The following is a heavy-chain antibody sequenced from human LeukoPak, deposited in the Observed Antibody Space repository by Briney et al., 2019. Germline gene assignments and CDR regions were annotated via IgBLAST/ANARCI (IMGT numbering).Heavy chain of an antibody. CDR3: ARVDSSSWNYYYGMDV. V-gene: IGHV3-66*01. J-gene: IGHJ6*02. CDR2: IYSGGST. D-gene: IGHD6-13*01. Sequence: GGSLRLSCVASGFDFSTYSMHWVRQAPGKGLEWVSVIYSGGSTYYADSVKGRFTISRDNSKNTLYLQMNSLRAEDTAVYYCARVDSSSWNYYYGMDVWGQGTTVTVSS. CDR1: GFDFSTYS.